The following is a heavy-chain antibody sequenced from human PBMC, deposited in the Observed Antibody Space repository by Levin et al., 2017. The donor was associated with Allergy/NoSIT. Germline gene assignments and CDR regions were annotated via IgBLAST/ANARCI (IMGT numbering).Heavy chain of an antibody. CDR2: MNPNSGNT. V-gene: IGHV1-8*01. J-gene: IGHJ4*02. CDR3: AGRYRRGDPLMGC. CDR1: GYTFTSYD. Sequence: ASVKVSCKASGYTFTSYDINWGRQATGQGLEWMGWMNPNSGNTGYAQKSQGRVTMTTNTPISTAYIELSSLGSEGTAVYYWAGRYRRGDPLMGCWGQGTLVTVSS. D-gene: IGHD4-17*01.